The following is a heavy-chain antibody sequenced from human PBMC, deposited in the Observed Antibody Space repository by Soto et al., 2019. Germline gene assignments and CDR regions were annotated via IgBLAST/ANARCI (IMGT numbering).Heavy chain of an antibody. Sequence: ESGGGVVQPGRSLRLSCEASGFTFSSYGMHWVRQAPGKGLEWVAVIWYDGSNKYYADSVKGRFTISRDNSKNTLYLQMNSLRAEDTAVYYCARDHDSSGYYNWGQGTLVTVSS. V-gene: IGHV3-33*01. CDR2: IWYDGSNK. CDR3: ARDHDSSGYYN. CDR1: GFTFSSYG. D-gene: IGHD3-22*01. J-gene: IGHJ4*02.